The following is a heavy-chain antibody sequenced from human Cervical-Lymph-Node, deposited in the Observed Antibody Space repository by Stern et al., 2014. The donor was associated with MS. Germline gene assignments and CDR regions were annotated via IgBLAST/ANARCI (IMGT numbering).Heavy chain of an antibody. Sequence: QVQLQESGPGLVKPSETLSLTCTVSGYSISSGYYWGCIRQPPGKGLEWXGTIYHSGSTYYNPSLKSRVTLSVDTSKNQFSLKLSSATAADTAVYYCAREEQQLVHGNWFDPWGQGTLVTVSS. V-gene: IGHV4-38-2*02. J-gene: IGHJ5*02. CDR3: AREEQQLVHGNWFDP. D-gene: IGHD6-13*01. CDR1: GYSISSGYY. CDR2: IYHSGST.